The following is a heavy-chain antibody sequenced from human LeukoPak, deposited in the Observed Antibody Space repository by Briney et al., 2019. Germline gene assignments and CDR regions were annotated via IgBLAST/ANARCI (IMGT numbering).Heavy chain of an antibody. V-gene: IGHV3-23*01. CDR3: ARTPRKHCSSTTCYPDY. CDR1: GFTFTNYA. CDR2: ISGSGDTT. J-gene: IGHJ4*02. Sequence: GGSLRLSCVASGFTFTNYAMSWVRLAPGTGLEWVSTISGSGDTTYYADSVRGRFTVSRDNSKNTLYLQMNSLRAENTAVYYCARTPRKHCSSTTCYPDYWGQGTLVTVSS. D-gene: IGHD2-2*01.